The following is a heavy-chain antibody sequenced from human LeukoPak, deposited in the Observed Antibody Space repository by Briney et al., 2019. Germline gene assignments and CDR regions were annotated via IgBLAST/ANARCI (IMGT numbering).Heavy chain of an antibody. V-gene: IGHV3-11*01. CDR3: AKDRGDTSRLHLGLDV. CDR1: GFTFSDYY. D-gene: IGHD5-18*01. Sequence: GGSLRLSCAASGFTFSDYYMSWIRQAPGKGLEWVSYISSSGSTIYYADSVKGRFTISRDNAKNSLYLQMTSLRAEDTAFYCAKDRGDTSRLHLGLDVWGQGTTVTVSS. J-gene: IGHJ6*02. CDR2: ISSSGSTI.